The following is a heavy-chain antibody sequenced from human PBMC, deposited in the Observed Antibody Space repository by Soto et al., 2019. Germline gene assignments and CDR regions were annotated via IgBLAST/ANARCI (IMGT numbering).Heavy chain of an antibody. CDR1: GGSISSYY. CDR3: ARWGRRDSSSWYIDYNYMDV. Sequence: SETLSLTCSVSGGSISSYYWSWIRQPPGKGLEWIGYIYYSGTTNYSPSLKSRVIISVDTSKNQFSLKLNSMTAADTAVYYCARWGRRDSSSWYIDYNYMDVWGKGTTVTVSS. V-gene: IGHV4-59*01. J-gene: IGHJ6*03. CDR2: IYYSGTT. D-gene: IGHD6-13*01.